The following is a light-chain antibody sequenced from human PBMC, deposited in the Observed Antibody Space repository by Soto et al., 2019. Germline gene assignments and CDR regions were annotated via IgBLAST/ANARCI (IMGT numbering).Light chain of an antibody. V-gene: IGKV3-11*01. J-gene: IGKJ2*01. CDR3: QQRSNWPPYT. Sequence: EIVLTQSPATLSVSPGERATLSCRASQSVGSYLAWYQQKPGQAPRLLIYDASDRATGIPARFSGSGSEIDFTLTISSVEPEDFAVYYCQQRSNWPPYTFGQGTKLEIK. CDR2: DAS. CDR1: QSVGSY.